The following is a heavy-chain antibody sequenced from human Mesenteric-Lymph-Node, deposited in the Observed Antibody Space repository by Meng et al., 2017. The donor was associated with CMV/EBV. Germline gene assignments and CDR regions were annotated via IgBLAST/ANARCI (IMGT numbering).Heavy chain of an antibody. Sequence: SETLSLTCTVSGGSINSYYWSWIRQPPGKGLEWIGYISYSGFTSYNPSLKSRVNISVDTSKNQFSLKLSSVTAADTAVYYCARSCVLGYCSTTSGGAFDPWGQGTLVTVSS. CDR2: ISYSGFT. CDR1: GGSINSYY. J-gene: IGHJ5*02. V-gene: IGHV4-59*01. CDR3: ARSCVLGYCSTTSGGAFDP. D-gene: IGHD3-16*01.